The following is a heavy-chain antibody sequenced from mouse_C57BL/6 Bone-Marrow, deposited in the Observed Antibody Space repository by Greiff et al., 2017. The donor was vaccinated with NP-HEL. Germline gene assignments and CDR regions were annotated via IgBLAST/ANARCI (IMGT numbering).Heavy chain of an antibody. V-gene: IGHV5-6*02. J-gene: IGHJ2*01. Sequence: EVMLVESGGDLVKPGGSLKLSCAASGFTFSSYGMSWVRQTPDKRLEWVATISSGGSYTYYPDSVKGRFTISRDNAKNTLYLQMSSLKSEDTAMYYCARGYYYGSSYDFDYWGQGTTLTVSS. CDR2: ISSGGSYT. D-gene: IGHD1-1*01. CDR1: GFTFSSYG. CDR3: ARGYYYGSSYDFDY.